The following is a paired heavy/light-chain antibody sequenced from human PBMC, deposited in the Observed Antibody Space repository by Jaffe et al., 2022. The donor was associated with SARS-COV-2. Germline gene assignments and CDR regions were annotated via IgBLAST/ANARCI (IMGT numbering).Heavy chain of an antibody. Sequence: EVQLVQSGAEVKKPGESLKISCEASGYSFTSYWIAWVRQMPGKGLEWMGVVYPRDSGARYSPSFQGQVTISADKSVSTAYLHWSSMKASDTGMYYCARLPSMIRDYYFDSWGQGTLVTVSS. CDR3: ARLPSMIRDYYFDS. CDR2: VYPRDSGA. V-gene: IGHV5-51*01. D-gene: IGHD3-16*01. J-gene: IGHJ4*02. CDR1: GYSFTSYW.
Light chain of an antibody. CDR2: GVT. Sequence: QSALTQPPSASGSPGQSVTVSCTGTSSDIGAYNYVSWYQHHPGKAPKLLIYGVTKRPSGVPNRFSGSKSGNTASLTVSGLQADDEADYYCSSYAGSYNLLFGGGTKLTVL. V-gene: IGLV2-8*01. J-gene: IGLJ3*02. CDR1: SSDIGAYNY. CDR3: SSYAGSYNLL.